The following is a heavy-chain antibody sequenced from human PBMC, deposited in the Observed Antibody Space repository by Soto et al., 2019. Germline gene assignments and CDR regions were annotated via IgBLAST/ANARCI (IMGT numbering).Heavy chain of an antibody. CDR3: ARELYYDFWSGHRPLGY. D-gene: IGHD3-3*01. Sequence: SETLSLTCAVYGVSFSGYYWSWIRQPPGKGLEWIGEINHSGSTNYNPSLKSRVTISVDTSKNQFSLKLSSVTAADTAVYYCARELYYDFWSGHRPLGYWGQGTLVTVSS. CDR1: GVSFSGYY. CDR2: INHSGST. J-gene: IGHJ4*02. V-gene: IGHV4-34*01.